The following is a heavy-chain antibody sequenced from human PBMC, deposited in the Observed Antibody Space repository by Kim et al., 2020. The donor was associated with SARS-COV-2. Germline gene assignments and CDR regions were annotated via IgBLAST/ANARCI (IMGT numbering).Heavy chain of an antibody. D-gene: IGHD3-9*01. CDR3: ARREDFDWLAYFDY. V-gene: IGHV5-51*01. Sequence: SPSFQGQVTISADKSISTAYLQWSSLKASDTAMYYCARREDFDWLAYFDYWGQGTLVTVSS. J-gene: IGHJ4*02.